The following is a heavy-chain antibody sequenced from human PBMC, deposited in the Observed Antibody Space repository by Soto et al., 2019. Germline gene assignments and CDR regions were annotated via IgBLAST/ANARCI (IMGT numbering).Heavy chain of an antibody. Sequence: PGESLKISCQGSGYSFTSYWIGWVRQMPGKGLEWMGIIYPGDSDTRYSPSFQDQVTISADKSISTAYLQWSSLKASDTAMYFCASQRVYNSGWYRAHDAFDIWGQGTMVTVSS. CDR1: GYSFTSYW. CDR2: IYPGDSDT. V-gene: IGHV5-51*01. D-gene: IGHD6-19*01. J-gene: IGHJ3*02. CDR3: ASQRVYNSGWYRAHDAFDI.